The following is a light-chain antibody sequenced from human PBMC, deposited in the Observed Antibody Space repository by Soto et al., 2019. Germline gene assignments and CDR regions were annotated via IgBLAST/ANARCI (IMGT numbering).Light chain of an antibody. CDR1: QGIIDY. CDR2: AAS. Sequence: EIQMTQSPSSLSASIGDRVTITCRASQGIIDYVAWFQQKAGKAPKLLIYAASTLQPGVPSRFSGSGSGTDFTLTISSLQPEDVATYYCQKYNTAPQTFGPGTKVEIK. J-gene: IGKJ1*01. CDR3: QKYNTAPQT. V-gene: IGKV1-27*01.